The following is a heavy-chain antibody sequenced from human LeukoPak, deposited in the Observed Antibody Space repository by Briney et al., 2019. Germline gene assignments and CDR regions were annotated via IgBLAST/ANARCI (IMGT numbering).Heavy chain of an antibody. Sequence: SETLSLTCTVSGGSISSGSYHWSWIRQPAGKGLEWIGRIYSSGSTNYNPSLKSRVTISVDTSKNQFSLKLSSVTAADTAVYYCARGVYYYYMDVWGKGTTVTISS. CDR3: ARGVYYYYMDV. CDR2: IYSSGST. CDR1: GGSISSGSYH. J-gene: IGHJ6*03. V-gene: IGHV4-61*02.